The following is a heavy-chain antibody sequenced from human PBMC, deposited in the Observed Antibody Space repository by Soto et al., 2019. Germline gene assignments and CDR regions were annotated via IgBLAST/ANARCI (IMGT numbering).Heavy chain of an antibody. J-gene: IGHJ4*01. CDR1: GFSFSDYY. Sequence: GGSLRLSCAASGFSFSDYYMTWIRQAPGQGLEWVSYISSRSGTIFYADSVKGRFTLSRDNPKNSMYLQMNSLRAEDTAVYYCAREVDRALVGSPHYFDYWGQGTLVTVS. D-gene: IGHD5-18*01. CDR2: ISSRSGTI. V-gene: IGHV3-11*01. CDR3: AREVDRALVGSPHYFDY.